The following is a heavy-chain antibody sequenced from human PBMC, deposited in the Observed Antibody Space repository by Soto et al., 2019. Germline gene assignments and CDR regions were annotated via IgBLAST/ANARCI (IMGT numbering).Heavy chain of an antibody. J-gene: IGHJ3*01. Sequence: QVQLVESGGGVVQPGRSLRLSCAASGFTFSSYAMHWVRQAPGKGLEWVAVISKDGSNKYYADSVKGRFTISRDNSKNTLYLQMNSLRAEDTAVYYCARYIVVVTATYAFDLWGPGTVVTVSS. D-gene: IGHD2-21*02. CDR2: ISKDGSNK. CDR3: ARYIVVVTATYAFDL. V-gene: IGHV3-30-3*01. CDR1: GFTFSSYA.